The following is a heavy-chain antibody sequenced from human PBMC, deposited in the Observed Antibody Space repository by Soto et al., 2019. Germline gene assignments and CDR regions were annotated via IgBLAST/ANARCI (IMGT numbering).Heavy chain of an antibody. V-gene: IGHV1-18*01. CDR3: ARDRGQQLVDY. Sequence: QVQLVQSGAEVKKPGASVKVSCKASGYTFTSYGISWVRQAPGQGLEWMGWISAYNGNTKYAQKLQGRVTMTTDTARSAAYKELRSRRYDDTGVYYCARDRGQQLVDYWGQGTLVTVSS. D-gene: IGHD6-13*01. J-gene: IGHJ4*02. CDR2: ISAYNGNT. CDR1: GYTFTSYG.